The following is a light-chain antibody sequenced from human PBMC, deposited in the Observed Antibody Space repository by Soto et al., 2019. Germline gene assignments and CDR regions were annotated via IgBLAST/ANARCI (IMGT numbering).Light chain of an antibody. Sequence: QSVLTQPRSVSGSPGQSVTISCTGSSSDVGAYNYVSWYQHNTGKAPKLLIYDVNKRPSGVPDRFSGSKFGNTASLTISGLQADDEATFYCCSYAGSYDYVFGTGSKVTXL. CDR3: CSYAGSYDYV. CDR1: SSDVGAYNY. V-gene: IGLV2-11*01. CDR2: DVN. J-gene: IGLJ1*01.